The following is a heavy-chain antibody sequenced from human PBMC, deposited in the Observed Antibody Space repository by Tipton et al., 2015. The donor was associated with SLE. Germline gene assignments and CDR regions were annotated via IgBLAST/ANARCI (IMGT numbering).Heavy chain of an antibody. Sequence: TLSLTCAVSGYSISSGYYWGWIRQPPGKGLEWIGRFYHSGGTYYNPSLKSRVTISVDTSKNQFSLKLSSVTAADPAVYYCARARGDYYDSSGYLDYWGQGTLVTVSS. J-gene: IGHJ4*02. D-gene: IGHD3-22*01. CDR3: ARARGDYYDSSGYLDY. V-gene: IGHV4-38-2*01. CDR1: GYSISSGYY. CDR2: FYHSGGT.